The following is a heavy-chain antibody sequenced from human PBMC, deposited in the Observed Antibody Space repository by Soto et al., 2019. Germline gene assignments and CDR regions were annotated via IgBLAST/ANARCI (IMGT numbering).Heavy chain of an antibody. D-gene: IGHD3-16*02. CDR3: ARRGDNAWGIYRYYFDY. Sequence: PSETLSLTCGVHGGSFSDDYWSWIRQSPGKGLEWIGEVTHSGSTNYNPSLKSRVSISVVTSYNQFSLKLNSVTAADTAVYYCARRGDNAWGIYRYYFDYWGQGTLVTVSS. J-gene: IGHJ4*02. V-gene: IGHV4-34*01. CDR2: VTHSGST. CDR1: GGSFSDDY.